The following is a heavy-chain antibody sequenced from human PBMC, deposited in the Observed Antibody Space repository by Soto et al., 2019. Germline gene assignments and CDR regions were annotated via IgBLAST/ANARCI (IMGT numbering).Heavy chain of an antibody. J-gene: IGHJ4*02. CDR2: IYISGTT. CDR3: GRESGETWDYEAY. CDR1: GGSMNAHF. D-gene: IGHD1-7*01. V-gene: IGHV4-4*07. Sequence: PSETLSLTCTVSGGSMNAHFWSWIRQSAGKGLEWIGHIYISGTTMYNPSLKSRVTMSVDPPKNQLSLNLHSVTAADSAVYFCGRESGETWDYEAYWGQGTPVTVPQ.